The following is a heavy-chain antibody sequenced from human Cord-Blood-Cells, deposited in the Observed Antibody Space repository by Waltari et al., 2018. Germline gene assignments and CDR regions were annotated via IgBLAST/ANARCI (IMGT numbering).Heavy chain of an antibody. J-gene: IGHJ4*02. Sequence: QVQLVQSGAEVKQPGSSVKDSCKASGGTFSRYAISWVRQAPGQGLEWMGGIIPSFGTANYAQKFQGRVTITADKSTSTAYMELSSVRSEDTAVYYCARDRIRVGIGLDYWGQGTLVTVSS. CDR1: GGTFSRYA. V-gene: IGHV1-69*06. CDR3: ARDRIRVGIGLDY. CDR2: IIPSFGTA. D-gene: IGHD2-21*01.